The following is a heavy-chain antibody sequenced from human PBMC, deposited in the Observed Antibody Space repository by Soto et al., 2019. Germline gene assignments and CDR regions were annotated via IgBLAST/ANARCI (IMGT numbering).Heavy chain of an antibody. Sequence: LGESLKISCKGSGYSFPHYWISWVRQMPGKGLEWMGRIDPSDSRTNYGPSFQGHVTMSVDKSINTAYLQWSSLKASDTAMYYCVRLVSQDVDPWGQGTLVTVSS. CDR3: VRLVSQDVDP. V-gene: IGHV5-10-1*01. J-gene: IGHJ5*02. CDR2: IDPSDSRT. D-gene: IGHD6-6*01. CDR1: GYSFPHYW.